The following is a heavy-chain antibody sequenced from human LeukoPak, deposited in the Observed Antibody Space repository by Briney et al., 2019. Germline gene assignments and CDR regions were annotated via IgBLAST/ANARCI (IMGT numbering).Heavy chain of an antibody. CDR3: ARDLIAVAGKGY. V-gene: IGHV1-2*02. J-gene: IGHJ4*02. CDR2: INPNSGGT. D-gene: IGHD6-19*01. Sequence: ASVKVSCKASGYTFTGYYMHWVRQAPGQGLEWMGWINPNSGGTNYAQKFQGRATMTRDTSISTAYMELSRLRSDDTAVYYCARDLIAVAGKGYWGQGTLVTVSS. CDR1: GYTFTGYY.